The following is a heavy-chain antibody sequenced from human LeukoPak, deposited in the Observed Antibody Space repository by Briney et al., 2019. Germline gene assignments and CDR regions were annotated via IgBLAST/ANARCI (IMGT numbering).Heavy chain of an antibody. CDR2: IYISGST. Sequence: PSQTLSLTCTGSGGSISSGSFYWSWIRQPAGQGLEWIGHIYISGSTNNNPSLKSRVTISVDTSKNQFSLKLSSVTAADTAVYYCARRGPPRTLLRGVKSGWFDPWGQGTLVTVSS. D-gene: IGHD3-10*01. J-gene: IGHJ5*02. CDR3: ARRGPPRTLLRGVKSGWFDP. V-gene: IGHV4-61*09. CDR1: GGSISSGSFY.